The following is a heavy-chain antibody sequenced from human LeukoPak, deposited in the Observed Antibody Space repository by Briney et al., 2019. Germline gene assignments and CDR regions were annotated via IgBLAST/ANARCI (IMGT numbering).Heavy chain of an antibody. D-gene: IGHD4-23*01. Sequence: SETLSLTCTVSGGSISTSSYYWGWVRQPPGKGLEWIGNIFYSGSTYYNPSLKSRVTISVDTSKNQFCLRLYSVTAADTAVYYCARDSTVVTRSGFDYWGQGTLVTVSS. V-gene: IGHV4-39*07. CDR2: IFYSGST. CDR1: GGSISTSSYY. J-gene: IGHJ4*02. CDR3: ARDSTVVTRSGFDY.